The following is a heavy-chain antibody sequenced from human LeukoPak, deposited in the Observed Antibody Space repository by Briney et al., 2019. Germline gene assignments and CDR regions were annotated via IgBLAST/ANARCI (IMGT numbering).Heavy chain of an antibody. CDR2: ISYDGSNK. CDR1: EFTFSSHG. V-gene: IGHV3-30*18. Sequence: GRSLRLSCAASEFTFSSHGMHWVRQAPGKGLEWVAVISYDGSNKYYADSVKGRFTISRDNSKNTLYLQMNSLRAEDTAVYYCAKDAVYGSGTFDYWGQGTLVTVSS. J-gene: IGHJ4*02. D-gene: IGHD3-10*01. CDR3: AKDAVYGSGTFDY.